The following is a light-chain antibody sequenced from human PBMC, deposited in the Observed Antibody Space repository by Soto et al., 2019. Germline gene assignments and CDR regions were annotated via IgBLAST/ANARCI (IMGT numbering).Light chain of an antibody. CDR2: GAS. J-gene: IGKJ2*01. Sequence: EVVSTQSPGTLSLSPGERATLSCRASQTISSSYLAWYQQRPGQAPRLLIYGASNRATGIPDRFIGSGSGTDFTLTISRLEPEDFAVFYCHHYGGSPPFTFGQGTKLDI. V-gene: IGKV3-20*01. CDR1: QTISSSY. CDR3: HHYGGSPPFT.